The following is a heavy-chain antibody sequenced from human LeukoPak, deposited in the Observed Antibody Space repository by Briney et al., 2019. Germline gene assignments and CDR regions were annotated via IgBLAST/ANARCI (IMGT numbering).Heavy chain of an antibody. CDR2: IWSDASDK. J-gene: IGHJ4*02. V-gene: IGHV3-30*02. D-gene: IGHD4-11*01. Sequence: GGSLRLSCSASGFTFSHYGMHWVRQAPGTGLEWVAFIWSDASDKYYANSVKGRFTISRYNFKNSLYLQMNRLRADETAVDYCAKDAQRVFDYSNSLDYWGQGTRVTVSS. CDR3: AKDAQRVFDYSNSLDY. CDR1: GFTFSHYG.